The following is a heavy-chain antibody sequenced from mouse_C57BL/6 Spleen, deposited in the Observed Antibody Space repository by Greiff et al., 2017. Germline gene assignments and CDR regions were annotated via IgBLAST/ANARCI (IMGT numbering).Heavy chain of an antibody. Sequence: QVQLKQSGAELVRPGASVKLSCKASGYTFTDYEMNWVKQTPVHGLEWIGAIDPETGGTAYNQKFKGKAILTADKSYSTAYMELRSLTSEDSAVYYCTTGGCYYYAIDYWGQGTSVTVSS. CDR2: IDPETGGT. J-gene: IGHJ4*01. CDR1: GYTFTDYE. CDR3: TTGGCYYYAIDY. D-gene: IGHD1-1*02. V-gene: IGHV1-15*01.